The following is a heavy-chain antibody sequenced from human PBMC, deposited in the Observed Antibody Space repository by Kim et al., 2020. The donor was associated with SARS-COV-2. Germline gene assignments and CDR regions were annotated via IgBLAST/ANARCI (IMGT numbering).Heavy chain of an antibody. D-gene: IGHD3-22*01. CDR1: GGTFSSYA. CDR3: ASGYYYDSSGYYSRWYFDY. J-gene: IGHJ4*02. V-gene: IGHV1-69*04. Sequence: SVKVSCKASGGTFSSYAISWVRQAPGQGLDWMGRIIPILGIANYAQKFQGRVTITADKSTSTAYMELSSLRSEDTAVYYCASGYYYDSSGYYSRWYFDYWGQGTLVTVSS. CDR2: IIPILGIA.